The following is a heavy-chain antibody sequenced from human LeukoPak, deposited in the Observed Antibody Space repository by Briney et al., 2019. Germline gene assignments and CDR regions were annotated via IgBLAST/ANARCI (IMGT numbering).Heavy chain of an antibody. J-gene: IGHJ4*02. V-gene: IGHV3-23*01. CDR1: GFTFRGYA. CDR2: ISSTGDVT. CDR3: ATDYTTGYFPY. D-gene: IGHD3-9*01. Sequence: GASLRLSCSASGFTFRGYAMSWVRQAPGKGLEWVSTISSTGDVTYHADSVKGRFTISRDNSKNTLYLQMTTLRVDDTAIYYRATDYTTGYFPYWGQGTLVTVSS.